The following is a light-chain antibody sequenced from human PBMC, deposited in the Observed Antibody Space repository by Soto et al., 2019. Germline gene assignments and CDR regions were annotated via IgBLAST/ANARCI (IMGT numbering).Light chain of an antibody. CDR2: DVT. J-gene: IGLJ1*01. V-gene: IGLV2-14*01. CDR3: SSYTSSSTLYV. Sequence: QSALTQPASVSGSPGQSITISCTGTSSDVGDNNYVSWYQQHPGKAPKLMIYDVTHRPSRISNRFSGSKSGNTASLTISGLQAEDEADYYCSSYTSSSTLYVFGTGTKVTVL. CDR1: SSDVGDNNY.